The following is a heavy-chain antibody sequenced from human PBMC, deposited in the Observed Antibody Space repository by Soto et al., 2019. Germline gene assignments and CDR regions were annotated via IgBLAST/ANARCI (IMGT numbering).Heavy chain of an antibody. CDR1: GYSFTSYW. CDR2: IDPSDSYT. CDR3: ASRSIRGINYYYGMDV. J-gene: IGHJ6*02. Sequence: PGESLKISCKGSGYSFTSYWISWVRQMPGKGLEWMGRIDPSDSYTNYSPSFQGHVTISADKSISTAYLQWSSLKASDTAMYYCASRSIRGINYYYGMDVWGQGTTVTVSS. D-gene: IGHD3-10*01. V-gene: IGHV5-10-1*01.